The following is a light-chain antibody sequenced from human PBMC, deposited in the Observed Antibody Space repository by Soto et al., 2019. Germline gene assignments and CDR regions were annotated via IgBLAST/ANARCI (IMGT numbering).Light chain of an antibody. CDR3: QQYNNWLIT. J-gene: IGKJ5*01. CDR2: GAS. Sequence: VVLTHSPGTLSFSPSHRSSLSSSSSQNLSRYFLAWYQHKPGQAPRLLISGASRRATGIPDRFSGAGSGTDFTLTISRLEPEDFAVYYCQQYNNWLITFGQGTRLENK. V-gene: IGKV3-20*01. CDR1: QNLSRYF.